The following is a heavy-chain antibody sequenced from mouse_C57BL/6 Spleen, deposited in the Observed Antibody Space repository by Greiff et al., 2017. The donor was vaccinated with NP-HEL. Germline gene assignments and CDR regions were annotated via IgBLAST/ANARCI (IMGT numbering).Heavy chain of an antibody. V-gene: IGHV1-82*01. CDR1: GYAFSSSW. CDR2: IYPGDGDT. Sequence: VQLQESGPELVKPGASVKISCKASGYAFSSSWMNWVKQRPGKGLEWIGRIYPGDGDTNYNGKFKGKATLTANKSSSTAYMQLSSLTSEDSAVYFCARTAAQGYAMDYWGQGTSVTVSS. J-gene: IGHJ4*01. CDR3: ARTAAQGYAMDY. D-gene: IGHD3-2*02.